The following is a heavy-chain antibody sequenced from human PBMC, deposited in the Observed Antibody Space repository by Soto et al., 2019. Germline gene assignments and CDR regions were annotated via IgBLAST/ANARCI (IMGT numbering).Heavy chain of an antibody. CDR3: ARDQSVSGRTTFPY. D-gene: IGHD6-19*01. CDR1: GFTFTKSW. CDR2: VNTDGSDT. J-gene: IGHJ4*02. Sequence: EVQLIESGGGLVQPGGSLRLSCAASGFTFTKSWMHWVRQTPGKGLEWVSRVNTDGSDTIYADSVKGRFTISRDNAKNTLYLQMNSLTAEDTAMYYCARDQSVSGRTTFPYLGQGALVTVSS. V-gene: IGHV3-74*01.